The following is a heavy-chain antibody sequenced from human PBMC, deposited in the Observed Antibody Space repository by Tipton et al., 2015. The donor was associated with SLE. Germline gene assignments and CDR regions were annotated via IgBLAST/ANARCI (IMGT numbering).Heavy chain of an antibody. CDR2: IFYSGTT. Sequence: TLSLTCTVSGGSISSYYWSWIRQPPGKGLEWIGYIFYSGTTDYNPSLRSRVTISVDTSKNQFSLKVNSVNVADTAVYYCARGRLYGSRNYYFDYWGQGTLLTVSS. D-gene: IGHD3-10*01. CDR3: ARGRLYGSRNYYFDY. J-gene: IGHJ4*02. CDR1: GGSISSYY. V-gene: IGHV4-59*01.